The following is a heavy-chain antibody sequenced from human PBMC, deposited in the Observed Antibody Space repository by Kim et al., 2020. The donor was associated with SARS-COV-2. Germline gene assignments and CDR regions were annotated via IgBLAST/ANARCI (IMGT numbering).Heavy chain of an antibody. CDR3: ARGPLDYYDSSGYPYYYYGMDV. CDR2: IIPIFGTA. CDR1: GGTFSSYA. J-gene: IGHJ6*02. V-gene: IGHV1-69*13. Sequence: SVKVSCKASGGTFSSYAISWVRQAPGQGLEWMGGIIPIFGTANYAQKFQGRVTITADESTSTAYMELSSLRSEDTAVYYCARGPLDYYDSSGYPYYYYGMDVWGQGTTVTVSS. D-gene: IGHD3-22*01.